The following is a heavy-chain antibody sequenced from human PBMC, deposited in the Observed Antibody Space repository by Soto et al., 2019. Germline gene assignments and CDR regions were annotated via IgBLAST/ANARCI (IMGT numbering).Heavy chain of an antibody. Sequence: GASVEPSSKASGYTFTSYGISWLRQAPGKGLEWMGWISAYNGNANYAQKLQGRVTMTTDTSTSTAYMELGSLTSDDTAVYYCARGGPVGYCSSTTCPEYFQYWGQGTLVTVSS. CDR2: ISAYNGNA. D-gene: IGHD2-2*01. J-gene: IGHJ1*01. CDR3: ARGGPVGYCSSTTCPEYFQY. V-gene: IGHV1-18*01. CDR1: GYTFTSYG.